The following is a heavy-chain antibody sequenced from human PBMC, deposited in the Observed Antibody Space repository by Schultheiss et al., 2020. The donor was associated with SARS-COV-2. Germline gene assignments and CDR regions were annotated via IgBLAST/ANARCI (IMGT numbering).Heavy chain of an antibody. D-gene: IGHD6-6*01. CDR3: ARQGPLGSSSMDY. CDR1: GGSISSSSYY. V-gene: IGHV4-39*01. J-gene: IGHJ4*02. Sequence: SETLSLTCTVSGGSISSSSYYWSWIRQPPGKGLEWIGSIYYSGSTYYNPSLKSRVTISVDTSKNQFSLKLSSVTAADTAVYYCARQGPLGSSSMDYWGQGTLVTVSS. CDR2: IYYSGST.